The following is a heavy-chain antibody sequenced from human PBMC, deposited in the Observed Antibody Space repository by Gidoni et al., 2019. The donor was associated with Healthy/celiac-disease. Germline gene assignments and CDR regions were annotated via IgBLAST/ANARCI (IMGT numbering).Heavy chain of an antibody. CDR1: GFTFSSYW. D-gene: IGHD3-10*01. Sequence: EVQLVESGGGLVQPGGSLRLSCAASGFTFSSYWMSWVRQAPGKGLEWVANIKQDGSEKYYVDSVKGRFTISRDNAKNSLYLQMNSLRAEDTAVYYCAREWGGSRGVFQIYYYYYGMDVWGQGTTVTVSS. J-gene: IGHJ6*02. CDR2: IKQDGSEK. CDR3: AREWGGSRGVFQIYYYYYGMDV. V-gene: IGHV3-7*01.